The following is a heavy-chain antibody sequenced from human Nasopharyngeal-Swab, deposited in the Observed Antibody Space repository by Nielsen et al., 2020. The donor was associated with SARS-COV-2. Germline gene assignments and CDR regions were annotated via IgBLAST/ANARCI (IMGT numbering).Heavy chain of an antibody. D-gene: IGHD2-2*01. CDR3: AKALRGLVVVPAADY. Sequence: GESLKISCAASGFTFSSYAMSWVRQAPGTGLEWVSAISGSGASTFYAASVKGRFAISRDNSKNTLYLQMNSLRAEDTAVYYCAKALRGLVVVPAADYWGQGTLVTVSS. CDR2: ISGSGAST. V-gene: IGHV3-23*01. J-gene: IGHJ4*02. CDR1: GFTFSSYA.